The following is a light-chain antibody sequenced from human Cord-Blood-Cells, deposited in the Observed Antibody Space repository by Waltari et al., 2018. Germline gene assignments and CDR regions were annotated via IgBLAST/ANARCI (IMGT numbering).Light chain of an antibody. CDR3: CSYAGSYTAYV. Sequence: QSALTQPRSVSGSPGQSVTISCTGTSSDAGGYNDVSWYQQHPGNAPKLMVSDVSKRPSGVPDRFSGSKSGNTVSLTISGLQAEDEADYYCCSYAGSYTAYVFGTGTKVTVL. CDR1: SSDAGGYND. J-gene: IGLJ1*01. CDR2: DVS. V-gene: IGLV2-11*01.